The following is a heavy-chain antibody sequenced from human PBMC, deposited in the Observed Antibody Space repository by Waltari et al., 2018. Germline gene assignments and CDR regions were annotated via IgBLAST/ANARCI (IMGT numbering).Heavy chain of an antibody. D-gene: IGHD4-17*01. J-gene: IGHJ3*01. CDR2: IRYDGNNK. Sequence: VHLEAFGGGVVQPGGSRTISRAAPGFPLPIFGMCWVRQAPGKELQWVTCIRYDGNNKFYADSVKGRFSISRDNSKNTLYLHMNSLRPDDTAIYYCVKDGDSFVPGYDAFDVWGQGTMVTVSS. CDR3: VKDGDSFVPGYDAFDV. V-gene: IGHV3-30*02. CDR1: GFPLPIFG.